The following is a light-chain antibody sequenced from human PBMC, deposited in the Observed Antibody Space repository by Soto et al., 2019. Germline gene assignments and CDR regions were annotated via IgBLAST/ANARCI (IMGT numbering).Light chain of an antibody. Sequence: EVVSTQSPVTLSLSPGERATLSCRASQSFRGLLAWYQQKPGQAPRLLIYDAYNRATGIPPRFSGSGSGTEFTLTISGLQSEDFAVYYCQQYGSSPLTFGGGTKVDIK. J-gene: IGKJ4*01. V-gene: IGKV3-11*01. CDR1: QSFRGL. CDR2: DAY. CDR3: QQYGSSPLT.